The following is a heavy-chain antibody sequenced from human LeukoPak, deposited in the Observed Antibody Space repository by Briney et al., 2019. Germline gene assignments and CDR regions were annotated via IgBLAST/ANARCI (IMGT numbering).Heavy chain of an antibody. Sequence: GESLKISCKSSGYSFINYWVGWVRQMPGKGLEWMGIIYPGDSETRYSPSFQGQVTISVDKSISTAYLQWSSLKALDTAMYYCARHWGHYGDYGGFDSWGQGTLVTVSS. V-gene: IGHV5-51*01. CDR2: IYPGDSET. D-gene: IGHD4-17*01. CDR3: ARHWGHYGDYGGFDS. J-gene: IGHJ4*02. CDR1: GYSFINYW.